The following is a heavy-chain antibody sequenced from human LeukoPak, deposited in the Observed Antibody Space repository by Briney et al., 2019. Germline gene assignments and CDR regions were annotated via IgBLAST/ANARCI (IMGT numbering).Heavy chain of an antibody. V-gene: IGHV4-39*01. Sequence: SETLSLTCTVSGGSISSDSYYWGWIRQTPGKGLEWIGSMYYGGSTYSSPSLKSRVTISVDASRDHFSLKLRFVTAADTGIYSCTRHHRDGAYDYWGQGTLVTVSS. CDR3: TRHHRDGAYDY. J-gene: IGHJ4*02. D-gene: IGHD3-10*01. CDR2: MYYGGST. CDR1: GGSISSDSYY.